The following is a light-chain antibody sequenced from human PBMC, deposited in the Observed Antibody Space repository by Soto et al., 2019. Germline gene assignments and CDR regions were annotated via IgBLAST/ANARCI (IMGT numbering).Light chain of an antibody. V-gene: IGLV2-14*01. CDR1: SSDVGGYNY. J-gene: IGLJ3*02. Sequence: QSVLTQPASMSGSPGQSITISCTGTSSDVGGYNYVSWYQQHPGKAPKLMIYEVSNRPSGVSNRFSGSKSGNTASLTISGLQAEDEADYYCSSYTSSSDWVFGGGTKLTVL. CDR2: EVS. CDR3: SSYTSSSDWV.